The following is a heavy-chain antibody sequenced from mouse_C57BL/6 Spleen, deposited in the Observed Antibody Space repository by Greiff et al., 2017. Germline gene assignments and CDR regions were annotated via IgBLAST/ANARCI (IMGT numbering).Heavy chain of an antibody. D-gene: IGHD3-2*02. J-gene: IGHJ2*01. CDR2: ISSGGSYT. CDR3: ARHGAAQATDYFDY. V-gene: IGHV5-6*01. CDR1: GFTFSSYG. Sequence: EVHLVESGGDLVKPGGSLKLSCAASGFTFSSYGMSWVRQTPDKRLEWVATISSGGSYTYYPDSVKGRFTISRDNAKNTLYLQMSSLKSEDTAMYYCARHGAAQATDYFDYWGQGTTLTVAS.